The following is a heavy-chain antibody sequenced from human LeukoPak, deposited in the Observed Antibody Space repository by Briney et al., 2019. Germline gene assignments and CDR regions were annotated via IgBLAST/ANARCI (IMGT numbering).Heavy chain of an antibody. D-gene: IGHD2-21*02. CDR1: GGSISSYY. V-gene: IGHV4-59*01. CDR3: ARGVTEVVTAMDYFDY. J-gene: IGHJ4*02. CDR2: IYYSGST. Sequence: SETLSLTCTVSGGSISSYYWSWIRQPPGKGLEWIGYIYYSGSTNYNPSLKSRVTISVDTSKNQFSLKLSSVTAADTAVYYCARGVTEVVTAMDYFDYWGQGTLVTVSS.